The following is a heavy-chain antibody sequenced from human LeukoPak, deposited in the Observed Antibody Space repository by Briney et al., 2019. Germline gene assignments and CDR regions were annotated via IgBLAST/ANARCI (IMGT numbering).Heavy chain of an antibody. J-gene: IGHJ5*02. CDR3: ARVLAVTTSWFDP. Sequence: PSQTLSLTCTVSGGSISSGSYYWSWIRQPAGQGLEWIGRIYTSGSTNYNPSLKSRVTISVDTSKNQFPLKLSSVTAADTAVYYCARVLAVTTSWFDPWGQGTLVTVSS. V-gene: IGHV4-61*02. CDR1: GGSISSGSYY. D-gene: IGHD4-17*01. CDR2: IYTSGST.